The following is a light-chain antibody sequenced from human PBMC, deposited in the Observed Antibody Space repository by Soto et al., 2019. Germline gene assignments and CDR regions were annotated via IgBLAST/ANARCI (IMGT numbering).Light chain of an antibody. J-gene: IGLJ2*01. Sequence: SVLTQPASESRTPGQSITTSCTGTSSEVQRHNYVSWYQRHPGKAPKLIIYDVSNRPSGVSNRFSASKSGTTASLTISGLQTESEADYYCCSDTSSATAVFGGGTKVTVL. CDR3: CSDTSSATAV. CDR2: DVS. CDR1: SSEVQRHNY. V-gene: IGLV2-14*01.